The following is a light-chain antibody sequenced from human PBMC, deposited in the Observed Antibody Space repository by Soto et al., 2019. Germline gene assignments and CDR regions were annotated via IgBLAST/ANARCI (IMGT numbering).Light chain of an antibody. CDR2: ETS. J-gene: IGKJ1*01. V-gene: IGKV3-11*01. CDR1: QSVGSY. Sequence: EIVLTQSPATLSLSPGERATLSCRASQSVGSYLTWYQQKPGQAPMLLIYETSKRATGIPARFSGSGSGPDFTLTISSLEPEDFAVYYCQQRSSWPRTFGQGTKVEIK. CDR3: QQRSSWPRT.